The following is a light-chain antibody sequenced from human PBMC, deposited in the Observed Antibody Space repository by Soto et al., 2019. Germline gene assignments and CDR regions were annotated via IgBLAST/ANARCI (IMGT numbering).Light chain of an antibody. CDR1: ESISSN. CDR2: GAA. V-gene: IGKV3-15*01. J-gene: IGKJ4*01. Sequence: EIVMTQSPAILSVSPGERATLSCRANESISSNLAWYQQKPGRAPRLLIYGAATRATGIPARFSGSGSGTDFTLTINSLQSEDFAVYYCQMYNNWVGTFGGGTQVDIK. CDR3: QMYNNWVGT.